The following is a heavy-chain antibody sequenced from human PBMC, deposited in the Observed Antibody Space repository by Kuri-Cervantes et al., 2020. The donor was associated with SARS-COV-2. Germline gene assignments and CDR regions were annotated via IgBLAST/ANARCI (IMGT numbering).Heavy chain of an antibody. CDR2: IYSGGST. D-gene: IGHD2-2*01. J-gene: IGHJ4*02. V-gene: IGHV3-53*01. CDR3: AKGFVPAAPRGDY. Sequence: GESLKISCAASGFTVSSNYMSWVRQAPGKGLEWVSVIYSGGSTYYADSVKGRFTISRDNSKNTLYLQMNGLRAEDTAVYYCAKGFVPAAPRGDYWGQGTLVTVSS. CDR1: GFTVSSNY.